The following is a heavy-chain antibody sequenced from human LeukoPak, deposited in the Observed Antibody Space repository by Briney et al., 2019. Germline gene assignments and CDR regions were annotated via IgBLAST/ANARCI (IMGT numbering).Heavy chain of an antibody. V-gene: IGHV1-24*01. CDR2: FDPKDGAT. CDR1: GYTLTELS. CDR3: YDSTY. Sequence: ASVKVSCKISGYTLTELSMHWIRQAPGKGLEWMGGFDPKDGATVYAQKFQGRLTMTEDTSTATAYMELSSLTSEDTAVYFCYDSTYWGQGTLVTVSS. D-gene: IGHD3-22*01. J-gene: IGHJ4*02.